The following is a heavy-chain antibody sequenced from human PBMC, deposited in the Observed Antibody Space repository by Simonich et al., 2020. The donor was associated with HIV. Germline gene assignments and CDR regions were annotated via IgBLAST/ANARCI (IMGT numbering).Heavy chain of an antibody. J-gene: IGHJ4*02. CDR2: VRTFDGDT. V-gene: IGHV1-18*01. CDR1: GYTFTNYA. Sequence: QVQLVQSGAEVKKPGASVKVSCKTSGYTFTNYAISWVRQAPGQGLEWMGWVRTFDGDTKYSQNLQGRVTMTTGTSTTTVHMELRSLRSDDTAIYYCARGQPYFDYWGQGTLVTVSS. CDR3: ARGQPYFDY.